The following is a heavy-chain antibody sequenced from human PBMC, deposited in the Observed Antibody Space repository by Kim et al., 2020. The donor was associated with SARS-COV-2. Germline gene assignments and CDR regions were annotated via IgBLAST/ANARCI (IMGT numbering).Heavy chain of an antibody. Sequence: GGSLRLSCAASGFTFSSYEMNWVRQAPGKGLEWVSYISSSGSTIYYADSVKGRFTISRDNAKNSLYLQMNSLRAEDTAVYYCARVKRYCSGGSCYSGLGYYYYGMDVWGQGTTVTVSS. CDR3: ARVKRYCSGGSCYSGLGYYYYGMDV. J-gene: IGHJ6*02. D-gene: IGHD2-15*01. V-gene: IGHV3-48*03. CDR2: ISSSGSTI. CDR1: GFTFSSYE.